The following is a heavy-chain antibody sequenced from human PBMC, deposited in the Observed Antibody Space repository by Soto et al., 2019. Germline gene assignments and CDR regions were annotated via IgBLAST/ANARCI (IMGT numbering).Heavy chain of an antibody. V-gene: IGHV4-31*03. CDR1: GGSISSGGYY. CDR3: ARAVFRWFGDSTVLYGMDG. J-gene: IGHJ6*02. CDR2: IYYSGST. D-gene: IGHD3-10*01. Sequence: SETLSLTCTVSGGSISSGGYYWSWIRQHPGKGLEWIGYIYYSGSTYYNPSLKSRVTISVDTSKNQFSLKLSSVTAADTAVYYCARAVFRWFGDSTVLYGMDGWGQRTPDPVSS.